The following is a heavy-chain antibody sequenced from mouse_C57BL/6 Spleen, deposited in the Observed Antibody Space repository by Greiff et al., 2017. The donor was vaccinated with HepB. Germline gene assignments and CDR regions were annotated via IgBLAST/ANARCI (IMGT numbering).Heavy chain of an antibody. J-gene: IGHJ1*03. CDR1: GFTFSSYA. CDR2: ISDGGSYT. V-gene: IGHV5-4*01. Sequence: DVKLVESGGGLVKPGGSLKLSCAASGFTFSSYAMSWVRQTPEKRLEWVATISDGGSYTYYPDNVKGRFTISRDNAKNNLYLQMSHLKSEDTAMYYCARDPATPWYFDVWGTGTTVTVSS. D-gene: IGHD1-2*01. CDR3: ARDPATPWYFDV.